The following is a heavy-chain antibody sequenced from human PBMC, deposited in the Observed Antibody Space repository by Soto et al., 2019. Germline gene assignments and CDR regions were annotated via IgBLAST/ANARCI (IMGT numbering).Heavy chain of an antibody. CDR2: INPKLGDT. Sequence: QVRLVQSGAEVKEPGDSVSVSCEASGYTFTAYHIHWVRQAPGQGHEWMGWINPKLGDTGYAQDFQGMVSMTSDMSISTVYMELSTLTSDDTAIYYCARNMDYYYGRGSGNGHGVWGQGTTVTVFS. CDR1: GYTFTAYH. J-gene: IGHJ6*02. CDR3: ARNMDYYYGRGSGNGHGV. D-gene: IGHD3-10*02. V-gene: IGHV1-2*02.